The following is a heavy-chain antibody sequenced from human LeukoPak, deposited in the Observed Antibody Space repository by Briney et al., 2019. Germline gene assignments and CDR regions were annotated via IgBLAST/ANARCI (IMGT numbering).Heavy chain of an antibody. D-gene: IGHD6-19*01. J-gene: IGHJ4*02. V-gene: IGHV3-30*18. CDR2: ISYDGSNK. Sequence: GGSLRPSCAASGFTFSSYAMHWVRQAPGKGLEWVAVISYDGSNKSYADSVKGRFTIPRENSKNALCLQMNSLRAEDRAVEYWTKQGYSSNYYFDYWGQGTLVTASS. CDR3: TKQGYSSNYYFDY. CDR1: GFTFSSYA.